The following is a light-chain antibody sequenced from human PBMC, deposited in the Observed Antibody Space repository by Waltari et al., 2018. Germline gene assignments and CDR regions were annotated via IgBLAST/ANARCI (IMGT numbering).Light chain of an antibody. V-gene: IGLV2-8*01. Sequence: QPALTQPPSASGSPGQSVTISCTGTSEDVGGYNYVSWYQQHPAKAPKPLIFEFDKRPSGGPYRFSGSKSGNTASLTVSGLQPEDEADYYCSTYAGYNTFAFGTGTKVTVL. CDR3: STYAGYNTFA. CDR1: SEDVGGYNY. J-gene: IGLJ1*01. CDR2: EFD.